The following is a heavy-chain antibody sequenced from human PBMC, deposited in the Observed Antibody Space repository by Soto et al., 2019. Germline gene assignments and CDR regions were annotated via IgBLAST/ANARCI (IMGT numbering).Heavy chain of an antibody. D-gene: IGHD3-22*01. V-gene: IGHV1-18*01. CDR3: ARDYDSDYYDYDMDV. CDR2: INADNGNT. Sequence: GPPVKVSCKASGYTFTSYGISWVRQAPGQGLEWMGWINADNGNTNYSQKFQGRVTMTRDTSASAAYMEPSSLRSEDTAVYYCARDYDSDYYDYDMDVWGPGTTVTVSS. J-gene: IGHJ6*02. CDR1: GYTFTSYG.